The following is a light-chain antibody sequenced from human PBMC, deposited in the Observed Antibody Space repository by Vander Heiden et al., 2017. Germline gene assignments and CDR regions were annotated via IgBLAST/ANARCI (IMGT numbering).Light chain of an antibody. CDR2: EVS. CDR1: SSDVGGFNY. Sequence: QSALTQPASVSGSPGQSTTISCTGTSSDVGGFNYVSWYQQHPGKAPKVMIYEVSKRPSGVSNRFSGSKSGNTASLTISGLQAEDETDYYCSSYASSSTLVFGTGTKVTVL. J-gene: IGLJ1*01. V-gene: IGLV2-14*01. CDR3: SSYASSSTLV.